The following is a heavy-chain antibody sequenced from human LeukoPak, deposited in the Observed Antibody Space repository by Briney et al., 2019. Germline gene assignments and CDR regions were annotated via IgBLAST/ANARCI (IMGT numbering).Heavy chain of an antibody. Sequence: PGGSLRLSCAASGFTFDDYAMHWVRQAPGKGLEWVSGISWNSGSIGYADSVKGRFTISRDNAKNSLYLQTNSLRAEDTALYYCAKDGVRGSGSYYSLLFDYWGQGTLVTVSS. CDR1: GFTFDDYA. V-gene: IGHV3-9*01. CDR3: AKDGVRGSGSYYSLLFDY. J-gene: IGHJ4*02. CDR2: ISWNSGSI. D-gene: IGHD3-10*01.